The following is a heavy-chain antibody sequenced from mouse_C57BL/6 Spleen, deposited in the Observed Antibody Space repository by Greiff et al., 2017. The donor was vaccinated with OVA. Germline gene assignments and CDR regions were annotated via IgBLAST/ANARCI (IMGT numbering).Heavy chain of an antibody. CDR3: ARRLTGTEGVYAKDY. J-gene: IGHJ4*01. Sequence: EVHLVESGGGLVKPGGSLKLSCAASGFTFSDYGMHWVRQAPEKGLEWVAYISSGSSTIYYADTVKGRFTISRDNAKNTLFLQMTSLRSEDTAMYYCARRLTGTEGVYAKDYWGQGTSVTVSS. D-gene: IGHD4-1*01. CDR1: GFTFSDYG. V-gene: IGHV5-17*01. CDR2: ISSGSSTI.